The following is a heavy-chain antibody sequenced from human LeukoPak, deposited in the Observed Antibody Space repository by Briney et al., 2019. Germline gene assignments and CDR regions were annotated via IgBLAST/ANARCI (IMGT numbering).Heavy chain of an antibody. CDR2: IGTAGDT. CDR1: GFTLSSYD. V-gene: IGHV3-13*01. CDR3: ARGRSRGVVRYYFDY. J-gene: IGHJ4*02. D-gene: IGHD2-15*01. Sequence: GGSLRLSCAASGFTLSSYDMHWVRQATGKGLEWVSAIGTAGDTYYPGSVKGRFTISRENAKNSLYLQMNSLRAGDTAVYYCARGRSRGVVRYYFDYWGQGTLVTVSS.